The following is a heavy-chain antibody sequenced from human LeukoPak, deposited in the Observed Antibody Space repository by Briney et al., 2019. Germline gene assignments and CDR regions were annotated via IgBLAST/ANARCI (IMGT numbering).Heavy chain of an antibody. J-gene: IGHJ4*02. V-gene: IGHV3-48*03. CDR2: ITSGGSTI. CDR3: ARSSYFDY. CDR1: GFTFSSYE. D-gene: IGHD1-26*01. Sequence: GGSLRLPCAASGFTFSSYEMNWVRQAPGKGLEWLSYITSGGSTIYYADSVKGRFTISRDNAKNSLYLQMNSLRAGDTAVYYCARSSYFDYWGRGTLVAVSS.